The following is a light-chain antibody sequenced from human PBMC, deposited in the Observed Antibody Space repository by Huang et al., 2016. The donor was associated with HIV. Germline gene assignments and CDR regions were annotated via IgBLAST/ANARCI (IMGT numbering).Light chain of an antibody. CDR3: QQYNNWPPLIT. V-gene: IGKV3-15*01. J-gene: IGKJ5*01. CDR1: QSVSSN. Sequence: EIVMTQSPATLSVSPGERATLSCRASQSVSSNLAWYQQKPGQATRLLIYGASTRATVIPARFSGSGSGTEFTLTISSLQSEDFAVYYCQQYNNWPPLITFGQGTRLEIK. CDR2: GAS.